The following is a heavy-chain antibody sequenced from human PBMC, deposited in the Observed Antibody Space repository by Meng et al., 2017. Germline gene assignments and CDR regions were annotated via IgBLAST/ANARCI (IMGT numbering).Heavy chain of an antibody. J-gene: IGHJ4*02. CDR2: LNAGNGDT. CDR1: GYTFTSYA. Sequence: VHLVQSGAGVKEPGASVKVSCKASGYTFTSYAMHWVRQAPGQSLEWMGWLNAGNGDTKYSQKFQGRVTITRDSSASTAYMELSSLRSEDTAVYYCARDSCTGGICYRGSFDYWAQGTLVTVSS. D-gene: IGHD2-15*01. CDR3: ARDSCTGGICYRGSFDY. V-gene: IGHV1-3*01.